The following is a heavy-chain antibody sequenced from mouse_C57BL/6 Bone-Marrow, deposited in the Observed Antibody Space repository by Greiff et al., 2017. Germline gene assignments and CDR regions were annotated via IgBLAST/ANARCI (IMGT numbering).Heavy chain of an antibody. V-gene: IGHV5-4*01. D-gene: IGHD2-4*01. CDR1: GFTFSSYA. CDR3: ARDEGLRAVCAY. CDR2: ISDGGSYT. Sequence: EVQLVESGGGLVKPGGSLKLSCAASGFTFSSYALSWVRQTPEKRLEWVATISDGGSYTYYPDNVKGRFTISRDNAKNNLYLQMSHLKSDDTAMYYCARDEGLRAVCAYWGQGTLVNVSA. J-gene: IGHJ3*01.